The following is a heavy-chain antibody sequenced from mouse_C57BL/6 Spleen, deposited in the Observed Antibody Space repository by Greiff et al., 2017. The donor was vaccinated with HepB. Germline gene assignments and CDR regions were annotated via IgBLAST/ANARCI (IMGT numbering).Heavy chain of an antibody. V-gene: IGHV1-4*01. Sequence: VKLMESGAELARPGASVKMSCKASGYTFTSYTMHWVKQRPGQGLEWIGYINPSSGYTKYNQKFKDKATLTADKSSSTAYMQLSSLTSEDSAVYYCAREEDENFDYWGQGTTLTVSS. CDR1: GYTFTSYT. J-gene: IGHJ2*01. CDR3: AREEDENFDY. CDR2: INPSSGYT.